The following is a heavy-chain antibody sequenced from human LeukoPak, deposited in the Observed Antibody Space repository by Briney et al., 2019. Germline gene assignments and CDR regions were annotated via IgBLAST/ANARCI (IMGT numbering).Heavy chain of an antibody. J-gene: IGHJ4*02. CDR2: IKQDGGEK. CDR3: ARGPSGYSGYDFGY. V-gene: IGHV3-7*01. D-gene: IGHD5-12*01. Sequence: GGSLRLSCAASGFTFSSYGMSWVRHAPGKGLEWVATIKQDGGEKYYVDSVKGRFTISRDNAKNSLYLQMNSLRAEDTAVYYCARGPSGYSGYDFGYWGQGTLVTVSS. CDR1: GFTFSSYG.